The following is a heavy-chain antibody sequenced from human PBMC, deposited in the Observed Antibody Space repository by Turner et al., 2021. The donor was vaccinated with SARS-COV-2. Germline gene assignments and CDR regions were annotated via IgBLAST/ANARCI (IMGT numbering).Heavy chain of an antibody. Sequence: QLQLQESGPGLVKPSETLSRTCPVSGCSISSSSYYWGWIRQPPGKGLEWIGSIYYSGSTYYNAALKSGVTITVDTTKNKFSLKLRSVTAADTAVYYCAASNVAGRGLNYYGMDVWGQGTTVTVSS. CDR1: GCSISSSSYY. J-gene: IGHJ6*02. CDR3: AASNVAGRGLNYYGMDV. CDR2: IYYSGST. V-gene: IGHV4-39*01. D-gene: IGHD6-13*01.